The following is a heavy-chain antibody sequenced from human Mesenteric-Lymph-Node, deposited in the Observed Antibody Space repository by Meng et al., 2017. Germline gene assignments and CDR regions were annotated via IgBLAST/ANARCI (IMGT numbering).Heavy chain of an antibody. Sequence: QGQLQQSGPGLVKPSHTLSLPCAISGDSVSSNSAAWNWIRQSPSRGLEWLGRTYYRSKYYNDYALSVKSRITINPDTSKNQFSLQLNSVTPEDTAIYYCARDWGDVRGGFDFWGQGTLVTVSS. CDR3: ARDWGDVRGGFDF. J-gene: IGHJ4*02. CDR1: GDSVSSNSAA. V-gene: IGHV6-1*01. CDR2: TYYRSKYYN. D-gene: IGHD3-10*02.